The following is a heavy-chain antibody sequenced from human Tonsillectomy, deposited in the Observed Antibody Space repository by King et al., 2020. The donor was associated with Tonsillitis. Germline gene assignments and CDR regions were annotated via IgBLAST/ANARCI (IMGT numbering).Heavy chain of an antibody. CDR3: ARDTSGSYYSVVDY. CDR2: IYHSGST. CDR1: GYSISSGYY. J-gene: IGHJ4*02. Sequence: VQLQESGPGLVKPSETLSLTCTVSGYSISSGYYWGWIRQPPGKGLEWIGSIYHSGSTYYNPSLKSRVTISVDTSNNQFSLKLSSVTAADTAVYYCARDTSGSYYSVVDYWGQGTLVTVSS. V-gene: IGHV4-38-2*02. D-gene: IGHD1-26*01.